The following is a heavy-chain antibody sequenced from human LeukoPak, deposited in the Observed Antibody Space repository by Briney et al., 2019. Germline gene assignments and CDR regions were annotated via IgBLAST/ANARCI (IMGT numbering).Heavy chain of an antibody. CDR2: IKQDGSEK. V-gene: IGHV3-7*01. CDR3: ARPKWELAIDY. J-gene: IGHJ4*02. CDR1: GFTLSSYW. Sequence: PGGSLRLSCAVSGFTLSSYWMSWVRQAPGKGREWVANIKQDGSEKYYVDSVKGRFTISRDNAKNSLYLQMNSLRAEDTAVYYCARPKWELAIDYWGQGTLVTVSS. D-gene: IGHD1-26*01.